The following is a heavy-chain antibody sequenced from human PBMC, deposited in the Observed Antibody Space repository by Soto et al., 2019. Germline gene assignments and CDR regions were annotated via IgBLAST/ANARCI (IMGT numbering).Heavy chain of an antibody. V-gene: IGHV1-69*13. J-gene: IGHJ6*02. CDR3: ARDRYCSSTSCPHLYYYYYYGMDV. D-gene: IGHD2-2*01. CDR1: GGTFSSYA. CDR2: IIPIFGTA. Sequence: SVKVSCKASGGTFSSYALSWVRQAPGQGLEWMGGIIPIFGTANYAQKFQGRVTITADEPTSTAYMELSSLRSEDTAVYYCARDRYCSSTSCPHLYYYYYYGMDVWGQATTVTVSS.